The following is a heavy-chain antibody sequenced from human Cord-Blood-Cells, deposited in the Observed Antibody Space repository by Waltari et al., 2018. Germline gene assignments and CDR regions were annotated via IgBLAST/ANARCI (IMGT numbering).Heavy chain of an antibody. V-gene: IGHV3-21*01. D-gene: IGHD3-10*01. CDR3: ARSGYFGDAFDI. Sequence: EVQLVESGGGLVKPGGSLRLAGAASGFTFRRYSMNWVRQAPGKGLEWVSSISSSSSYIYYADSVKGRFTISRDNAKNSLYLQMNSLRAEDTAVYYCARSGYFGDAFDIWGQGTMVTVSS. CDR2: ISSSSSYI. CDR1: GFTFRRYS. J-gene: IGHJ3*02.